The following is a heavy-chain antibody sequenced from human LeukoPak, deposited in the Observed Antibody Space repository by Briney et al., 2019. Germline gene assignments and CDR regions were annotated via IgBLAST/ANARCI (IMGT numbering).Heavy chain of an antibody. V-gene: IGHV1-2*06. Sequence: GASVKVSCKASGYTFTGYYMHWVRQAPGQGLEWMGRINPNSGGTNYAQKFQGRVTMTRDTSISTAYMELSSLRSDDTAVYYCARDASGDGYNFDCWGQGTLVTVSS. D-gene: IGHD5-24*01. CDR3: ARDASGDGYNFDC. J-gene: IGHJ4*02. CDR1: GYTFTGYY. CDR2: INPNSGGT.